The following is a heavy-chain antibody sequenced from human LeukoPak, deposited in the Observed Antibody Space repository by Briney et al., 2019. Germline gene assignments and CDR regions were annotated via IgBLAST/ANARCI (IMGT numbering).Heavy chain of an antibody. CDR2: IYYSGTT. J-gene: IGHJ6*03. V-gene: IGHV4-59*01. Sequence: PSETLSLTCTVSGGSISNYYWSWIRQPPGKGPEWIGYIYYSGTTTYNPSLRSRVTISVDTSKNQFSLKLSSVTAADTAVYYCARVPLNYSYYYMDVWGKGTTVTVSS. CDR3: ARVPLNYSYYYMDV. CDR1: GGSISNYY.